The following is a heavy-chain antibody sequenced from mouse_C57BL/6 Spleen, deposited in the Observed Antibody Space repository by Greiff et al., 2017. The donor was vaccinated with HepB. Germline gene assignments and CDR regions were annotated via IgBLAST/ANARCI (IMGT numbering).Heavy chain of an antibody. D-gene: IGHD1-1*01. CDR3: ARDVTTVGGAMDY. V-gene: IGHV5-4*01. J-gene: IGHJ4*01. Sequence: EVMLVESGGGLVKPGGSLKLSCAASGFTFSSYAMSWVRQTPEKRLEWVATISDGGSYTYYPDNVKGRFTISRDNAKNNLYLQMSHLKSEDTAMYYCARDVTTVGGAMDYWGQGTSVTVSS. CDR1: GFTFSSYA. CDR2: ISDGGSYT.